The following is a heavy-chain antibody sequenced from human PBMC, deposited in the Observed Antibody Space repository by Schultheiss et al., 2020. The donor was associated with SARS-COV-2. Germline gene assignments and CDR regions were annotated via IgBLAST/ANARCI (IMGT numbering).Heavy chain of an antibody. J-gene: IGHJ4*02. CDR2: INHSGST. CDR1: GGSISSGGYY. V-gene: IGHV4-39*07. D-gene: IGHD1-26*01. Sequence: SETLSLTCTVSGGSISSGGYYWSWIRQPPGKGLEWIGEINHSGSTNYNPSLKSRVTISVDKSKNQFSLKLSSVTAADTAVYYCARVGWELLYHAYYFDYWGQGTLVTVAS. CDR3: ARVGWELLYHAYYFDY.